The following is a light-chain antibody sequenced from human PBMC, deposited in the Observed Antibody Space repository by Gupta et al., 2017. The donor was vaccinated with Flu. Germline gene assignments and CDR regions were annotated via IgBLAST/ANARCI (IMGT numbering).Light chain of an antibody. CDR1: SSNIGGNS. V-gene: IGLV1-44*01. CDR2: NDN. J-gene: IGLJ1*01. CDR3: AAWHDSLNGYV. Sequence: TQPPSASGTPGQRVTISCSGSSSNIGGNSVNWYQLLPGTAPKLLIFNDNLRPSGVPDRFSGSKSGTSASLAITGLQSEDEAEDFCAAWHDSLNGYVFGTGTKVTGL.